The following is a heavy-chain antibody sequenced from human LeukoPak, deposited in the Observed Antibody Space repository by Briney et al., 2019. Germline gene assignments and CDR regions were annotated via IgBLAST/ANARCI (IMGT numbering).Heavy chain of an antibody. CDR2: ISYDGSNK. CDR3: AKDYCSGGSCYSVFDY. J-gene: IGHJ4*02. V-gene: IGHV3-30*18. CDR1: GSTFSSYG. D-gene: IGHD2-15*01. Sequence: GGSLRLSCAASGSTFSSYGMHWVRQAPGKGLEWVAVISYDGSNKYYADSVKGRFTFSRDNSKNTLYLQMNSLRAEDTAMYYCAKDYCSGGSCYSVFDYWGQGTLVTVSS.